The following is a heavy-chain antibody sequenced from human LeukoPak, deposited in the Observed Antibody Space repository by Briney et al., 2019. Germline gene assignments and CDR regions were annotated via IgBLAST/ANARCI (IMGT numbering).Heavy chain of an antibody. V-gene: IGHV1-18*01. CDR1: GYTFTSYA. J-gene: IGHJ4*02. Sequence: ASVKVSCKTSGYTFTSYALSWVRQAPGQGLEWVGWISAYNGNTNYAQKFQGRVTMTTDTSTDTAYMELRSLRSDDTAVYFCASTSMEVGATQFDYWGQGTLVTVSS. CDR3: ASTSMEVGATQFDY. CDR2: ISAYNGNT. D-gene: IGHD1-26*01.